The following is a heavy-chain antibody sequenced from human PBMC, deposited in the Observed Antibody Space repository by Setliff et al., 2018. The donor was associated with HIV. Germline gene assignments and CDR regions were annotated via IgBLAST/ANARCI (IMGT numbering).Heavy chain of an antibody. CDR3: AKVKVPTTDLYFLDY. CDR2: VRYDESNK. D-gene: IGHD1-1*01. J-gene: IGHJ4*02. V-gene: IGHV3-30*02. CDR1: GFTFTTYS. Sequence: GGSLRLSCAVYGFTFTTYSMSWVRQAPGKGLEWVACVRYDESNKYYAESVKDRFTISRDNSKNMVYLQMNSLRAEDTALYYCAKVKVPTTDLYFLDYWGQGTPVTVSS.